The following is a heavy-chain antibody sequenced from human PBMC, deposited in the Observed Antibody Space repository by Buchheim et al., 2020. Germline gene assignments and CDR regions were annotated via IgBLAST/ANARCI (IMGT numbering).Heavy chain of an antibody. V-gene: IGHV1-2*06. CDR2: INPNSGGT. CDR3: ASTDVVVPAAMLAPGDY. Sequence: QVQLVQSGAEVKKPGASVKVSCKASGYTFTGYYMHWVRQAPGQGLEWMGRINPNSGGTNYAQTFQGRVTMTRDTSISTAYMERSRLRSDDTAVYYCASTDVVVPAAMLAPGDYWGQGTL. CDR1: GYTFTGYY. J-gene: IGHJ4*02. D-gene: IGHD2-2*01.